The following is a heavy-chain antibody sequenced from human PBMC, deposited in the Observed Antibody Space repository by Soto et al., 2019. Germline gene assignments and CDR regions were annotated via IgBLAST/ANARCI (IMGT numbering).Heavy chain of an antibody. D-gene: IGHD2-15*01. Sequence: QVQLQESGPGLVKPSQTLSLTCTVSGGSISSGDYYWSWIRQPPGKGLEWSGYIYYSGSTYYNTSLKSRVTISVDTSKNQFYRKLSSVTAADTAVYYCARDVGGGSHTFDPWGQGTLVTVSS. CDR3: ARDVGGGSHTFDP. CDR2: IYYSGST. J-gene: IGHJ5*02. V-gene: IGHV4-30-4*01. CDR1: GGSISSGDYY.